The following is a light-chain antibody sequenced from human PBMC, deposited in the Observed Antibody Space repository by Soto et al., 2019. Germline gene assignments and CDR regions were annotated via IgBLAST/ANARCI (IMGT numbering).Light chain of an antibody. CDR3: AAWDDSLSTWV. Sequence: QSALTQPPSASGTPGQRVIISCSGSSSNIGRDYVYWFQQLPGTAPKLLIYTNNQRPSGVPDRFSGSKSGTSASLAISGLRSEDEADYCCAAWDDSLSTWVFGGGTQLTVL. J-gene: IGLJ3*02. V-gene: IGLV1-47*02. CDR1: SSNIGRDY. CDR2: TNN.